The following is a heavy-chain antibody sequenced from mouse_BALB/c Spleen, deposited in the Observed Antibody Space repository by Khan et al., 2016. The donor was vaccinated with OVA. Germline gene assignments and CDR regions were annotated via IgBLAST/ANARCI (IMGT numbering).Heavy chain of an antibody. V-gene: IGHV9-3-1*01. Sequence: QIQLVQSGPELKKPGETVKISCKASGYTFTNYGMNWVKQAPGKGLKWMGWINTYTGEPTYADDFKGRFAFSLETSASTAYLQINNLKNEDTATYFCGSGGFWYFDVWGTETTVTVSS. CDR3: GSGGFWYFDV. J-gene: IGHJ1*03. CDR2: INTYTGEP. CDR1: GYTFTNYG.